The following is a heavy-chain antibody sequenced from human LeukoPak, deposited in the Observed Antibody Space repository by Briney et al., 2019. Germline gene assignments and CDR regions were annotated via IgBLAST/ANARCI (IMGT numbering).Heavy chain of an antibody. CDR1: GFTFSNAW. Sequence: GGSLRLSCAASGFTFSNAWMSWVRQAPGKGLEWVGRIKSKTDGGTTDYAAPVKGRFTISRDDSKNTLYLQMNSLKTEDTAVYYCTTVPAQYSNYVLREAHAFDIWGQGTMVTVSS. D-gene: IGHD4-11*01. J-gene: IGHJ3*02. CDR3: TTVPAQYSNYVLREAHAFDI. CDR2: IKSKTDGGTT. V-gene: IGHV3-15*01.